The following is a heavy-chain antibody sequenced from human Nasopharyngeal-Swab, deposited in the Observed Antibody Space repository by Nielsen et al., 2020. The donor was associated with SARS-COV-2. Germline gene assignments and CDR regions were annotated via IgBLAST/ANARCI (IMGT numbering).Heavy chain of an antibody. J-gene: IGHJ6*03. CDR2: IDPSDSYT. CDR3: ARHPEQQLVRGYYYYYYMDV. Sequence: GESLKISCQGSGYSFTSYWISWVRQMPGKGLEWMGRIDPSDSYTNYSPSFQGHVTISADKSISTAYPQWSSLKTSDTAMYYCARHPEQQLVRGYYYYYYMDVWGKGTTVTVSS. D-gene: IGHD6-13*01. CDR1: GYSFTSYW. V-gene: IGHV5-10-1*01.